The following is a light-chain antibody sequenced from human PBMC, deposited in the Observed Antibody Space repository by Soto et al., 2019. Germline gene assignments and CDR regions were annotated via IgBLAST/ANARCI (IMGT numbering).Light chain of an antibody. V-gene: IGKV1-5*03. J-gene: IGKJ2*01. CDR3: QHYNSYPYT. CDR2: KAS. Sequence: DIQMTQSPSTLSASVGDRVTITCRASQTISNWLAWYQQRPGKAPHLLIYKASSLESGVSSRFSGSGFGTEFTLTISSLQPDDFATYYCQHYNSYPYTFGQGTKLEIK. CDR1: QTISNW.